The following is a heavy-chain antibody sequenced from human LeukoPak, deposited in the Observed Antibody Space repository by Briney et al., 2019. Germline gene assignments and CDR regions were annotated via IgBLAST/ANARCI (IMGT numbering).Heavy chain of an antibody. CDR1: GGSFSGYY. Sequence: SETLPLTCAVYGGSFSGYYWSWIRQPPGKGLEWIGEINHSGSTNYNPSLKSRVTISVDTSKNQFSLKLSSVTAADTAVYYCARRTRVAVAGTDSRQVVYYYGMDVWGQGTTVTVSS. V-gene: IGHV4-34*01. CDR3: ARRTRVAVAGTDSRQVVYYYGMDV. CDR2: INHSGST. J-gene: IGHJ6*02. D-gene: IGHD6-19*01.